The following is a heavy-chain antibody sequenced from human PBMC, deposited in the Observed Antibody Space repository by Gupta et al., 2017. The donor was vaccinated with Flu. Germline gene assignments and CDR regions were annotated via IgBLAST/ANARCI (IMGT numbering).Heavy chain of an antibody. V-gene: IGHV1-69*01. CDR1: GGTFSSYA. Sequence: QVQLVQSGAEVKKPGSSVKVSCKASGGTFSSYAISWVRQAPGQGLEWMGGIIPIFGTANYAQKFQGRVTITADESTSTAYMELSSLRSEDTAVYYCARDRGYVVVPAAINEGRWFDPWGQGTLVTVSS. D-gene: IGHD2-2*01. J-gene: IGHJ5*02. CDR3: ARDRGYVVVPAAINEGRWFDP. CDR2: IIPIFGTA.